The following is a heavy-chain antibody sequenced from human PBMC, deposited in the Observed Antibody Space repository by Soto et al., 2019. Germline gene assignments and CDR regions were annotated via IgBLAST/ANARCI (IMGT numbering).Heavy chain of an antibody. D-gene: IGHD3-22*01. CDR2: IYYSGST. CDR3: ASEGSSISGYYQYTSFDL. J-gene: IGHJ5*02. Sequence: SETLSLTCTVSGGSISSGDYYWSWIRQPPGKGLEWIGYIYYSGSTYYNPSLKSRVTISVDTSKNQFSLKLSSVTAADTAVYYCASEGSSISGYYQYTSFDLWGQGTLACGSS. CDR1: GGSISSGDYY. V-gene: IGHV4-30-4*01.